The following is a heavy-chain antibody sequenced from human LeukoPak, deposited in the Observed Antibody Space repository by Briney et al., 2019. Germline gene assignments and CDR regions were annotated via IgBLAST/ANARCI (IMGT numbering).Heavy chain of an antibody. CDR2: IIPILGIA. CDR1: GGTFSSYA. J-gene: IGHJ6*02. CDR3: ARDPTIYDILTGYYLDV. Sequence: GASVKVSCKASGGTFSSYAISWVRQAPGQGLEWMGRIIPILGIANYAQKFQGRVTIIADKPTSTAYMELSSLRSEDTAVYYCARDPTIYDILTGYYLDVWGQGTTVTVSS. V-gene: IGHV1-69*04. D-gene: IGHD3-9*01.